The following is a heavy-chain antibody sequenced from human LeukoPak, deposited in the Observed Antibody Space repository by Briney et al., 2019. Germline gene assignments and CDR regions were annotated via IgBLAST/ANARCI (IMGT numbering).Heavy chain of an antibody. V-gene: IGHV3-30*18. CDR1: RFTFSNYW. CDR3: AKDPYRVVVATGNYLDP. J-gene: IGHJ5*02. Sequence: GGSLRLSCGASRFTFSNYWMSWVRQAPGKGLEWVAVISHDGSNIHYGDSVKGRFTISRDNSKNTLYLQMNSLRVEDTAVYYCAKDPYRVVVATGNYLDPWGQGTLVTVSA. D-gene: IGHD2-21*01. CDR2: ISHDGSNI.